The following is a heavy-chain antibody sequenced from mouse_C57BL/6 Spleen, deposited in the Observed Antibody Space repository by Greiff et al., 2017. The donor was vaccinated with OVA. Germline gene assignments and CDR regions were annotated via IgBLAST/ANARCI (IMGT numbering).Heavy chain of an antibody. CDR2: INPYNGGT. Sequence: VQLQQSGPVLVKPGASVKMSCKASGYTFTDYYMNWVKQSHGKSLEWIGVINPYNGGTSYNQKFKGKATLTVDKSSSTAYMELNSLTSEDSAVYDCARYWGTSYGSSHWYFDVWGTGTTVTVSS. CDR1: GYTFTDYY. D-gene: IGHD1-1*01. V-gene: IGHV1-19*01. J-gene: IGHJ1*03. CDR3: ARYWGTSYGSSHWYFDV.